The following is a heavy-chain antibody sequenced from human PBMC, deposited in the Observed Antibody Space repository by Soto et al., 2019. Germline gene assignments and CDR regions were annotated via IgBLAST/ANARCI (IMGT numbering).Heavy chain of an antibody. CDR1: GGSFSGYY. V-gene: IGHV4-34*01. CDR3: ARDRVRGVGVHYGMDV. J-gene: IGHJ6*02. CDR2: INHSGST. Sequence: QVQLQQWGAGLLKPSETLSLTCAVYGGSFSGYYWSWIRQPPGKGLEWIGEINHSGSTNYNPSLKSRVTISVDTSKNQFSPKLSSVTAADTAVYYCARDRVRGVGVHYGMDVWGQGTTVTVSS. D-gene: IGHD3-10*01.